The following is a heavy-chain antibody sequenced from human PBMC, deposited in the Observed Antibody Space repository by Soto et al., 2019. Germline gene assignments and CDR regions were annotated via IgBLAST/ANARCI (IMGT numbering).Heavy chain of an antibody. D-gene: IGHD2-2*01. Sequence: EVQLLDSGGGLVQPGGSLRLSCAASGFTFRTYAMSWVRQAPGKGLEWVSTISDSGTTYYANSVKGRFTISRDNSRNTLDLQMNGLRVEDTAVYYCAKGGEGSCSRTSCLYFSDSWGQGSLVNVSS. J-gene: IGHJ5*02. V-gene: IGHV3-23*01. CDR1: GFTFRTYA. CDR2: ISDSGTT. CDR3: AKGGEGSCSRTSCLYFSDS.